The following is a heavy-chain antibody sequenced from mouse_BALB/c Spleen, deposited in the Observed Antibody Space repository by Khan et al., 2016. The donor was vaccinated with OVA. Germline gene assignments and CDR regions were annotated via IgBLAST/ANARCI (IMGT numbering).Heavy chain of an antibody. V-gene: IGHV2-6-4*01. Sequence: QVQLKQSGPGLVAPSQSLSITCTVSGFSLSRYNIHWVRQPPGKGLEWLGMIWGGGGTDYNSTLKSRLSIRKDNSKSQVLLKMNSLQTDDTAMYYWARAYYRYDGYDSMDYWGQGTSVTVSS. D-gene: IGHD2-14*01. J-gene: IGHJ4*01. CDR1: GFSLSRYN. CDR2: IWGGGGT. CDR3: ARAYYRYDGYDSMDY.